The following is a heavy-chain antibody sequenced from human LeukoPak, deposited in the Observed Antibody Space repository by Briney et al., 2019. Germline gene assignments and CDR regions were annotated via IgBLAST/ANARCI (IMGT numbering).Heavy chain of an antibody. J-gene: IGHJ4*02. CDR1: GYSFTSYW. V-gene: IGHV5-51*01. Sequence: GESLKISCKGSGYSFTSYWIGWVRQMPGKGLEWIGIIYPGDSDTRYIPSFQGQVTISADKSIGAAYLQWSSLKASDTAIYYCARRMVRGVITSPHDYWGQGTLVTVST. CDR2: IYPGDSDT. CDR3: ARRMVRGVITSPHDY. D-gene: IGHD3-10*01.